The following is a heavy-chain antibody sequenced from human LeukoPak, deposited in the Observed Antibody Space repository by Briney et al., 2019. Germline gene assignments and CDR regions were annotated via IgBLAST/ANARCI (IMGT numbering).Heavy chain of an antibody. J-gene: IGHJ4*02. D-gene: IGHD2-2*01. V-gene: IGHV4-4*02. Sequence: PSGTLSLTCAVSGGSISSNNWWSWVRQPPGKGLEWIGEIYHSGSTNYSPSLKSRVTISVDTSKNQFSLRLTSVTAADTALYYCAKLTCSSTFCPLDYWGQGTLVTVSS. CDR1: GGSISSNNW. CDR3: AKLTCSSTFCPLDY. CDR2: IYHSGST.